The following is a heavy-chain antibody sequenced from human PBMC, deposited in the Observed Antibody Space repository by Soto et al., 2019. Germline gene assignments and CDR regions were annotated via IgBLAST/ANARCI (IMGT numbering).Heavy chain of an antibody. Sequence: QVQLVQSGAEVKKPGSSVKVSCKASGGTFSSYAISWVRQAPGQGLEWMGGIIPIFGTANYAQKFQGRVTIPADEATSTAYMELSSLRSEDTAVYYCARDGAEQQLVAYWGQGTLVTVSS. V-gene: IGHV1-69*12. CDR1: GGTFSSYA. D-gene: IGHD6-13*01. J-gene: IGHJ4*02. CDR3: ARDGAEQQLVAY. CDR2: IIPIFGTA.